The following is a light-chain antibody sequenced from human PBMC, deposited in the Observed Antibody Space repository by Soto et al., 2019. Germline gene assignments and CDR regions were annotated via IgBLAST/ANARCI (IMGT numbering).Light chain of an antibody. J-gene: IGKJ1*01. CDR2: DAS. CDR3: QQCATSPLT. V-gene: IGKV3-20*01. Sequence: PGDRATLACRASQSVGNNYVAWYQQKPGQAPRLLIHDASSRATGIPDRFSGSGSGTDFTLTISSLELEDFAVYFCQQCATSPLTFGQGTRVDIK. CDR1: QSVGNNY.